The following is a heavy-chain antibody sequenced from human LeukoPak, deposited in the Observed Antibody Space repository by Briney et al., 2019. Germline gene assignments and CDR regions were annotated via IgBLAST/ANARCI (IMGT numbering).Heavy chain of an antibody. J-gene: IGHJ4*02. Sequence: ASVKVSCKASGYIFTDYYIHWVRQAPGQGLEWMGWMNPNSGNTGYAQKFQGRVTITRNTSISTAYMELSSLRSEDTAVYYCATELVGYWGQGTLVTVSS. CDR1: GYIFTDYY. CDR3: ATELVGY. CDR2: MNPNSGNT. D-gene: IGHD1-1*01. V-gene: IGHV1-8*03.